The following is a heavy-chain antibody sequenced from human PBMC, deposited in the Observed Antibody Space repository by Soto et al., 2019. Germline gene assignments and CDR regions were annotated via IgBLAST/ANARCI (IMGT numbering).Heavy chain of an antibody. J-gene: IGHJ5*02. V-gene: IGHV4-59*01. CDR1: GGSISSYY. CDR2: IYYSGST. Sequence: PSETLSLTCTVSGGSISSYYWSWIRQPPGKGLEWIGYIYYSGSTNYNPSLKSRVTISVDTSKNQFSLKLSSVTAADTAVYYCARDRNRWFDPWGQGTLVTVSS. CDR3: ARDRNRWFDP.